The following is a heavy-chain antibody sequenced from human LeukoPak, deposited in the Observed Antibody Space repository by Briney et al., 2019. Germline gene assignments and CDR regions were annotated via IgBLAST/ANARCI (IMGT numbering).Heavy chain of an antibody. D-gene: IGHD6-6*01. Sequence: GASVKVSCKASGYTFTSYGISWVRQAPGQGLEWMGWISAYNGYTNYAQKLQGRVTMTTDTSTSTAYMELRSLRSDDTAVYYCARGYSQSIAARPSYYYYGMDVWGQGTTVTVSS. CDR1: GYTFTSYG. CDR3: ARGYSQSIAARPSYYYYGMDV. CDR2: ISAYNGYT. V-gene: IGHV1-18*01. J-gene: IGHJ6*02.